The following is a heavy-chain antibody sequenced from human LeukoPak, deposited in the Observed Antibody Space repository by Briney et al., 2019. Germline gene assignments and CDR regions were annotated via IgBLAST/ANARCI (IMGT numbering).Heavy chain of an antibody. CDR3: ARHGRYYDILTGYYYWFDP. J-gene: IGHJ5*02. Sequence: PSETLSLTCTVSGGSISSSSYYWGWIRQPPGKGLEWIGSIYYSGSTSYNPSFKSRVTISVDASKNQFSLKLSSVTAADTAVYYCARHGRYYDILTGYYYWFDPWGQGTLVTVSS. CDR1: GGSISSSSYY. V-gene: IGHV4-39*01. D-gene: IGHD3-9*01. CDR2: IYYSGST.